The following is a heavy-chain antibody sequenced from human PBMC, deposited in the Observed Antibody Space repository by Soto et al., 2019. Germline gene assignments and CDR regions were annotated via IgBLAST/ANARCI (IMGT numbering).Heavy chain of an antibody. J-gene: IGHJ4*02. CDR1: GGSISSYY. CDR3: ARETYSGYDSHFDY. V-gene: IGHV4-59*01. Sequence: QVQLQESGPGLVKPSETLSLTCTVSGGSISSYYWSWIRQPPGKGLEWIGYIYYSGSTNYNPSLKSRVTISVDTSKHQFSLRLSAVTAADTAVYYCARETYSGYDSHFDYWGQGTLVTVSS. CDR2: IYYSGST. D-gene: IGHD5-12*01.